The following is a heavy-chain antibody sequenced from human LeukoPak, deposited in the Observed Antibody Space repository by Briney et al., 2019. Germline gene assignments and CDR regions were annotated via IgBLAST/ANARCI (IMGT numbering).Heavy chain of an antibody. V-gene: IGHV1-69*05. J-gene: IGHJ4*02. Sequence: ASVKVSCKASGGTFSSYAISWVRQAPGQGLEWMGRIIPIFGTANYAQKFQGRVTITTDESTSTAHMELSSLRSEDTAVYYCARGALYGDYAVDYWGQGTLVTVSS. D-gene: IGHD4-17*01. CDR2: IIPIFGTA. CDR1: GGTFSSYA. CDR3: ARGALYGDYAVDY.